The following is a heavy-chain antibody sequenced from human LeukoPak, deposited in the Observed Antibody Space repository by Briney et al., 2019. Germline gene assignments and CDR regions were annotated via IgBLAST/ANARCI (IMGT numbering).Heavy chain of an antibody. D-gene: IGHD6-13*01. CDR1: GGSFSGYY. CDR2: INHSGST. Sequence: SETLSLTCAVYGGSFSGYYWSWIRQPPGKGLEWIGEINHSGSTNYNPSLKSRVTISVDTSKNQFSLKLSSVTAADTAVYYCAISRSSSWHRGFDYWGQGTLVTVSS. V-gene: IGHV4-34*01. J-gene: IGHJ4*02. CDR3: AISRSSSWHRGFDY.